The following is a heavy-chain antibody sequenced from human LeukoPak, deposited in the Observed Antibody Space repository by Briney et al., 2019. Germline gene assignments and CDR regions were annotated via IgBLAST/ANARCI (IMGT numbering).Heavy chain of an antibody. CDR3: ARDQWKEMATPRRFCAFDI. V-gene: IGHV4-61*02. CDR1: GGSISSGSYY. D-gene: IGHD5-24*01. Sequence: SETLSLTCTVSGGSISSGSYYWGWIRQPAGKGLEWIGRIYTSGSTNYNPSLKSRVTISVDTSKNQFSLKLSSVTAADTAVYYCARDQWKEMATPRRFCAFDIWGQGTMVTVSS. CDR2: IYTSGST. J-gene: IGHJ3*02.